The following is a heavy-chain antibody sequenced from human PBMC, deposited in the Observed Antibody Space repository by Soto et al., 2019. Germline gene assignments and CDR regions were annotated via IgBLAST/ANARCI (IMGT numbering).Heavy chain of an antibody. CDR2: IYYSGST. V-gene: IGHV4-39*01. CDR1: GGSISSSSYY. D-gene: IGHD3-10*01. CDR3: AGTLGSGSFPLYYYYYGMDV. J-gene: IGHJ6*02. Sequence: PSETLSLTCTVSGGSISSSSYYWGWIRQPPGKGLEWIGSIYYSGSTYYNPSLKSRVTISVDTSKNQFSLKLSSVTAADTAVYYCAGTLGSGSFPLYYYYYGMDVWGQGTTVTVSS.